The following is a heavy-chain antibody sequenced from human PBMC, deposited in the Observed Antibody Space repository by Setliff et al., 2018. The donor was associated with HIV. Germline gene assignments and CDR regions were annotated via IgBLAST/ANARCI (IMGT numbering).Heavy chain of an antibody. D-gene: IGHD3-16*01. J-gene: IGHJ4*02. CDR2: ISSSGSTI. V-gene: IGHV3-48*03. CDR3: AKAWGSGYPSFESALMFDV. CDR1: GFTFSSYE. Sequence: GGSLRLSCAASGFTFSSYEMNWVRQAPGKGLEWVSYISSSGSTIYYADSVKGRFTISRDNAKNSLYLQMNSLRAEDTATYYCAKAWGSGYPSFESALMFDVWGQGTLVTV.